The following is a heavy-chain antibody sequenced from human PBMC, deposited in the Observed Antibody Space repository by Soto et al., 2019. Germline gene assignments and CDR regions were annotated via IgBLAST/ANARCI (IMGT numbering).Heavy chain of an antibody. CDR2: DT. Sequence: DTRYSPSFQGQVTISADKSISTAYLQWSSLKAPDTAMYYCARGLGYEHYYGMDVWGQGTTVTVSS. J-gene: IGHJ6*02. V-gene: IGHV5-51*01. CDR3: ARGLGYEHYYGMDV. D-gene: IGHD5-12*01.